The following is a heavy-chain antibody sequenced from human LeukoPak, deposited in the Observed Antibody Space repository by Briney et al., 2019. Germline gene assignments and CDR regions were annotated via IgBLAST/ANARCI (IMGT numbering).Heavy chain of an antibody. Sequence: GGSLRLSCAASGFTFSSYDMHWVRQAPGKGLEWVAVISYDGSNKYYADSVKGRFTISRDNSKNTLYLQMNSLRAEDTAVYYCARADRRYYDILTGYFDYWGQGTLVTVSS. J-gene: IGHJ4*02. CDR3: ARADRRYYDILTGYFDY. V-gene: IGHV3-30*04. CDR1: GFTFSSYD. D-gene: IGHD3-9*01. CDR2: ISYDGSNK.